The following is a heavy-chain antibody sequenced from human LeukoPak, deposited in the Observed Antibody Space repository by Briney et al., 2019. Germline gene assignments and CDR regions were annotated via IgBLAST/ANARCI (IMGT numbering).Heavy chain of an antibody. CDR3: ARDRGWLQCDY. J-gene: IGHJ4*02. CDR2: IKEDGSEK. Sequence: VGSLRLSCAASVFTFSSYWMSWVRQAPGKGLEWVANIKEDGSEKYYVDSVKGRFTISRDNAKNSLYLQMNSLRAEDTAVYYCARDRGWLQCDYCGQGTLATVSS. CDR1: VFTFSSYW. D-gene: IGHD5-24*01. V-gene: IGHV3-7*01.